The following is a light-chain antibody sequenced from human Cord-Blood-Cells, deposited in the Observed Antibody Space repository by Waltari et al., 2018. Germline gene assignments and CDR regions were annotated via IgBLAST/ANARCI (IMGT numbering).Light chain of an antibody. CDR2: DVS. J-gene: IGLJ1*01. CDR3: CSYAGSYTYV. V-gene: IGLV2-11*01. CDR1: SSDVGVYHH. Sequence: QSALTPPRSVSGSPGPSATISCTGTSSDVGVYHHVYWYQQHPGKAPKLMIYDVSKRPSGVPDRFSGSKSGNTASLTISGLQAEDEADYYCCSYAGSYTYVFGTGTKVTVL.